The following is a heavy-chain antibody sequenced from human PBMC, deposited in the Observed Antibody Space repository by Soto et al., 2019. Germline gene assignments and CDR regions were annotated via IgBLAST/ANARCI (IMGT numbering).Heavy chain of an antibody. D-gene: IGHD3-3*01. V-gene: IGHV3-11*01. CDR3: ARQYDLWSGYLSPVDY. CDR1: GYTFSDYY. CDR2: IDTSGTKI. J-gene: IGHJ4*02. Sequence: QVQLVESGGDLVKPGGSLRLSCAASGYTFSDYYMSWIRQAPGKGLEWISYIDTSGTKIYYADSVKGRFTITRDNAKNSLYLEMNSLRDEHTAVYYCARQYDLWSGYLSPVDYWGQGTLVTVSS.